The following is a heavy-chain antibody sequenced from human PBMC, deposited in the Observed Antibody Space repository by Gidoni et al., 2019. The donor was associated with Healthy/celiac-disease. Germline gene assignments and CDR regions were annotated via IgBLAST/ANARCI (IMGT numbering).Heavy chain of an antibody. V-gene: IGHV3-30*02. CDR1: GFTFSDYD. CDR3: SKAHRSDFPDY. CDR2: IRNDGSEK. D-gene: IGHD2-21*02. J-gene: IGHJ4*02. Sequence: QVQLVESGGGVVRPGGSLRLSCAASGFTFSDYDMHWVRQAPGKGLECVPYIRNDGSEKYYAASVKGRFTISRDNSKNTVFLEMRGLRAEDMAVYYCSKAHRSDFPDYWGQGTLVTVSS.